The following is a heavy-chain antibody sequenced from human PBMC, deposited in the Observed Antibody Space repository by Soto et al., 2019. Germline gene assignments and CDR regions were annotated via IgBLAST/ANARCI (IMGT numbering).Heavy chain of an antibody. D-gene: IGHD3-16*01. V-gene: IGHV2-5*02. CDR2: IYWDDDK. J-gene: IGHJ5*02. CDR1: GFSLTTRGVG. Sequence: QITLKESGPPLVKPTQTLTLTCTFSGFSLTTRGVGVGWIRQPPGKALECLALIYWDDDKRYSPSLQSRLSNTKDTSKNQVVLTMTNVDPVDTATYYCAHIPTYYQYDWFDPWGQGTLVSVSS. CDR3: AHIPTYYQYDWFDP.